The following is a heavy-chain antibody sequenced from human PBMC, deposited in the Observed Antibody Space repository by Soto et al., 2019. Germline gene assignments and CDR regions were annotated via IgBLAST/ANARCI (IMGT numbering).Heavy chain of an antibody. D-gene: IGHD4-17*01. CDR1: GYSFISHA. Sequence: QVQLVQSGAEVKKPGASVKVSCNASGYSFISHAIHWVRQAPGQRLEWMGWIHAGNGNTKYSQKFQGRVTITWHISAGAAYVELSSLISEDTAVYYCARGVSVSGTVSFYYTALDVWGQGTRVAVSS. CDR2: IHAGNGNT. CDR3: ARGVSVSGTVSFYYTALDV. V-gene: IGHV1-3*01. J-gene: IGHJ6*02.